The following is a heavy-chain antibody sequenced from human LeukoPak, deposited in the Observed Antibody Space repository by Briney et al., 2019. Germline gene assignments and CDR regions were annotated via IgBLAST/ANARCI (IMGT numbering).Heavy chain of an antibody. Sequence: KPSETLSLTCTVSGDSISSTNSYWGWIRQPPGEGLEWIGSMWFGATTSYDPSLKSRVTISIDPSKNQFSLKLSSVTAADTALYYCARGRRGSYFQDYWGQGTLVTVSS. CDR2: MWFGATT. CDR1: GDSISSTNSY. CDR3: ARGRRGSYFQDY. V-gene: IGHV4-39*07. J-gene: IGHJ4*02. D-gene: IGHD1-26*01.